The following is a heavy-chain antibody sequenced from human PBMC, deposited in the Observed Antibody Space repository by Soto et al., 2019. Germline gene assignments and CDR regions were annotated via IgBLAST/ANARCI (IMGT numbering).Heavy chain of an antibody. J-gene: IGHJ4*02. CDR2: IDPEDSFT. V-gene: IGHV5-10-1*03. Sequence: EVELVPSGAELKKPGESLRISCKGSGYNFTNYWISWVRQMPGKGLAWVARIDPEDSFTNYSPSFQGHVTISADKSINTAYLQWSSLKTSDTAMYYCARHSPYSNNGWGQGTLVTVSS. CDR3: ARHSPYSNNG. D-gene: IGHD2-8*01. CDR1: GYNFTNYW.